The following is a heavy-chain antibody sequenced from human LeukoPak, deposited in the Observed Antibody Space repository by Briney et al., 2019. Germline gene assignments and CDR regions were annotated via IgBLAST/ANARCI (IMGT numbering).Heavy chain of an antibody. V-gene: IGHV4-59*12. CDR3: ARRNSGWYYYYYYMDV. D-gene: IGHD6-19*01. J-gene: IGHJ6*03. CDR2: IYDRGST. Sequence: SETLSLTCIVPGGSINSYYWSWIRQPPGKGLEWIGYIYDRGSTTYNPSLKSQATISVDTSENQFSLKLSSVTAADTAVYYCARRNSGWYYYYYYMDVWGKGTTVTISS. CDR1: GGSINSYY.